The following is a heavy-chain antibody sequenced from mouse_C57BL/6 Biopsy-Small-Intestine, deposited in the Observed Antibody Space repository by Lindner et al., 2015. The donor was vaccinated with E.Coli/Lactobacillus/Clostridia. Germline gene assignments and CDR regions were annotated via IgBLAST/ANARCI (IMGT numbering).Heavy chain of an antibody. V-gene: IGHV1-39*01. CDR1: GYSFTGYN. CDR3: ARGEIYSIYAMDY. Sequence: VQLQESGAELVKPGASVKISCKASGYSFTGYNMNWVKQSHGKSLEWIGNINPYYGSTSYNQKFKGKATLTVDKSSSTAYMQLNSLTSEDSAVYYCARGEIYSIYAMDYWGQGTSVTVSS. CDR2: INPYYGST. D-gene: IGHD2-5*01. J-gene: IGHJ4*01.